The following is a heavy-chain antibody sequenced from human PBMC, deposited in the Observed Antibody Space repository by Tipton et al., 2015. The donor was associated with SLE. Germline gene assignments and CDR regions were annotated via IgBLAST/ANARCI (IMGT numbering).Heavy chain of an antibody. D-gene: IGHD5-18*01. J-gene: IGHJ4*02. CDR1: GFPFSSLW. CDR3: ATWGGYTYGTEY. CDR2: INSDGSGT. V-gene: IGHV3-74*01. Sequence: SLRLSCAASGFPFSSLWMHWVRQVPGKGLVWVSRINSDGSGTSYADPVKGRFTISRDNTKNTLYLQMNSLRDEDTAVYYCATWGGYTYGTEYWGQGTLVTVSS.